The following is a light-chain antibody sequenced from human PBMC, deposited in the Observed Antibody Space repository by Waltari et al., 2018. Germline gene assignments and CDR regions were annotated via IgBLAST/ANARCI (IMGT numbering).Light chain of an antibody. V-gene: IGKV4-1*01. J-gene: IGKJ2*01. CDR3: QQYYTTPPT. CDR2: WAS. CDR1: QSVLYSSNNENY. Sequence: DIVMTQSPDSLAVSLGERATINCKSSQSVLYSSNNENYLTWYQQKQGQPPKLLIYWASTRESGVPDRFSGSGSGTDFTLTISSLQAEDVAVYYCQQYYTTPPTFGQGTKLEIK.